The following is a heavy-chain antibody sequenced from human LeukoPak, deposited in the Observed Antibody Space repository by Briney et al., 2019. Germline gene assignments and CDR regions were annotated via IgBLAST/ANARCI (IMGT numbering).Heavy chain of an antibody. Sequence: AGGSLRLSCAASGFTFSTYWMSWVRHAPGRGLEWVANIKQDGSEKCYVDSVKGRFTISRDNAKNSLYLQMNSLRAEDTAMYYCARVAYSYGFDYWGQGTLVTVSS. V-gene: IGHV3-7*03. CDR2: IKQDGSEK. CDR1: GFTFSTYW. CDR3: ARVAYSYGFDY. D-gene: IGHD5-18*01. J-gene: IGHJ4*02.